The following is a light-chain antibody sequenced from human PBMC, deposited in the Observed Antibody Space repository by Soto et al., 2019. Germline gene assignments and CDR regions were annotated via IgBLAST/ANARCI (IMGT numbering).Light chain of an antibody. CDR1: QTISRS. CDR2: DAS. J-gene: IGKJ4*01. V-gene: IGKV3-11*01. CDR3: QHRSNWPLT. Sequence: EIVLTQSPATLSLSPGERATLSCRASQTISRSLAWYQQKPGQAPRLLIYDASNRATGIPARFSGSESGTDFTLTISSLEPEDFAVYYCQHRSNWPLTFGGGTKVEI.